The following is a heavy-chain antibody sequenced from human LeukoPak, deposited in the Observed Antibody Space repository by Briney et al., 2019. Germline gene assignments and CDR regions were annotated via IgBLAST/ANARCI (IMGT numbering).Heavy chain of an antibody. CDR2: IKQDGNEK. Sequence: PGGSLRLSCAASGFTFSRYCMSWVRQAPGKGLEWLATIKQDGNEKFYVDSVKGRFTISRVNAKNSLYLQMSSLRAEDTAIYYCARDGPDYGDFNWFAPWGQGTLVTVSS. J-gene: IGHJ5*02. CDR1: GFTFSRYC. CDR3: ARDGPDYGDFNWFAP. V-gene: IGHV3-7*01. D-gene: IGHD4-17*01.